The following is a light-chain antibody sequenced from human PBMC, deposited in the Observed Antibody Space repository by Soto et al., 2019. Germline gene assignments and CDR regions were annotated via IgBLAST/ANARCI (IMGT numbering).Light chain of an antibody. CDR2: DVS. CDR1: SSDVGGYKY. J-gene: IGLJ3*02. V-gene: IGLV2-11*01. CDR3: CSYAGSSVWV. Sequence: QSALTQPRSVSGSPGQSVILSCTGTSSDVGGYKYVSWYQQHPGKAPQLVIYDVSERPSGVPDRFSGSKSGNTASLTISGLQAEYEADYHCCSYAGSSVWVFGGGTKLTVL.